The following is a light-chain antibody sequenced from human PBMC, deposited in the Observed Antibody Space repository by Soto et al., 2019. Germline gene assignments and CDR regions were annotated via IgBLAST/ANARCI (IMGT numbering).Light chain of an antibody. J-gene: IGKJ1*01. CDR2: DAS. V-gene: IGKV3-11*01. CDR3: QQRSNWPGGT. CDR1: QSVSSY. Sequence: EIVLTQSPATLSLSPGERATLSCRASQSVSSYLAWYQQKPGQAPRLLIYDASNRATGIPARFSGSGSGTDFTLTISSLEPEDFVVYYCQQRSNWPGGTFGQGTKVEIK.